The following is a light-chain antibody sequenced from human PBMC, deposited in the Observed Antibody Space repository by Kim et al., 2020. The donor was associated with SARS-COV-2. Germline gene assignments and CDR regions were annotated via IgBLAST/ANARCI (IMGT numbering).Light chain of an antibody. CDR3: QQGNNFPVT. Sequence: DVQMTQSPSSVSASVGDRVTITCRASQGIASWLAWYQVKPGKAPKLLIYASSSLPVGVPSRFSGSGSGSDFTLTISSLQPDDSAIYFCQQGNNFPVTFGGGTKVDIK. V-gene: IGKV1-12*01. J-gene: IGKJ4*01. CDR1: QGIASW. CDR2: ASS.